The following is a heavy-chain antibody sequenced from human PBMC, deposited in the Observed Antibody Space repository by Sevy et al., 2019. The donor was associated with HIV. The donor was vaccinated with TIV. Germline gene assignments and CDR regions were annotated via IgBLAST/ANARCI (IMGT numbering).Heavy chain of an antibody. CDR2: ISYDGSNK. V-gene: IGHV3-30-3*01. CDR1: GFTFSSYA. D-gene: IGHD3-22*01. CDR3: ARESNYYDSSGSMGAAVDI. Sequence: GGSLRLSCAASGFTFSSYAMHWVRQAPGKGLEWVAVISYDGSNKYYADSVKGRFTISRDNSKNTLYLQMNSLRAEDTAVYYCARESNYYDSSGSMGAAVDIWGQGTMVTVSS. J-gene: IGHJ3*02.